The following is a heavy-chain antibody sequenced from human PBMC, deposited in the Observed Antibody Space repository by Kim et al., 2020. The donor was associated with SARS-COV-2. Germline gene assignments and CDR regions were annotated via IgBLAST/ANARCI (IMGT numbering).Heavy chain of an antibody. J-gene: IGHJ4*02. Sequence: KYSKKFQGRVTITRDPSASTAYMELTSLRSEDTAVYYCARDHTALVRYFDYWGQGTLVTVSS. D-gene: IGHD5-18*01. CDR3: ARDHTALVRYFDY. V-gene: IGHV1-3*01.